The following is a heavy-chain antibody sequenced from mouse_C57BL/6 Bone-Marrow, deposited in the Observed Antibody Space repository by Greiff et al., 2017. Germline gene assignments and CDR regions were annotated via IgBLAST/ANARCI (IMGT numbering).Heavy chain of an antibody. CDR2: IYPRSGNT. J-gene: IGHJ3*01. V-gene: IGHV1-81*01. Sequence: QVQLQQSGAELARPGASVKLSCKASGYTFTSYGISWVKQRTGQGLEWIGEIYPRSGNTYYNEKFKGKATLPADKSSSTAYMELRSLTSEDSAVYFGARDYYYGRRYGVAYWGQGTLVTVSA. CDR3: ARDYYYGRRYGVAY. CDR1: GYTFTSYG. D-gene: IGHD1-1*01.